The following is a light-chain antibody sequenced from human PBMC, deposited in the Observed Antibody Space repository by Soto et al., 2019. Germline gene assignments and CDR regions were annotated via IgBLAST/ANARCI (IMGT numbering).Light chain of an antibody. CDR2: GIS. CDR1: QSVNSGF. V-gene: IGKV3-20*01. Sequence: EIVLTQLAATLSLSPGEGATLSCRTIQSVNSGFLAWYQKKPGQAPRLLLYGISSRAIGIPDRFSGSGSGTDFTLTINRLEPDDFAVYYCQHYGDSVWTFGQGTKVDIK. CDR3: QHYGDSVWT. J-gene: IGKJ1*01.